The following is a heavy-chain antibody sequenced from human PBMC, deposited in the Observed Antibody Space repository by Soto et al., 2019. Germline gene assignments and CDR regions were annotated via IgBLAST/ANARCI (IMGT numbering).Heavy chain of an antibody. CDR1: GFSLSFYG. CDR3: AKGPLGSGSYYTRLDL. V-gene: IGHV3-30*18. D-gene: IGHD3-10*01. J-gene: IGHJ5*02. Sequence: QVQLVESGGGVVQAGRSLRLSCAVSGFSLSFYGMHWVRQVPGKGLEWVAVTSSDGSNKYYADSVKGRLTISRDNSKDTLYLQLNNMRPEDTAVYYCAKGPLGSGSYYTRLDLWGQGTLVTVSS. CDR2: TSSDGSNK.